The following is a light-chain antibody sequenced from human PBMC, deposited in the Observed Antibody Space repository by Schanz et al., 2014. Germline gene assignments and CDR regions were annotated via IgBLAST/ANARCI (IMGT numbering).Light chain of an antibody. V-gene: IGKV3-15*01. CDR2: GAS. J-gene: IGKJ2*01. CDR3: QQYNTWPPKYT. CDR1: QSVNSN. Sequence: EIVMTQSPATLSVSPGDSATLSCRASQSVNSNLAWYQQRPGQAPRLLIYGASTRATGIPARFSGSGSGTEFTLTISSLQSEDFAIYYCQQYNTWPPKYTFGQGTKLESK.